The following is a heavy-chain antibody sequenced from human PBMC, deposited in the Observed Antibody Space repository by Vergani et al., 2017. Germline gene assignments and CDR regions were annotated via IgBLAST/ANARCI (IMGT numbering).Heavy chain of an antibody. CDR2: ISGSGGST. CDR1: GFTFSSYA. Sequence: EVQLLESGGGLVQPGGSLRLSCAASGFTFSSYAMSWVRQAPGKGLEWVSAISGSGGSTYYAASVKGRFTIYRDNSKNTLYLQMNSLRAEDTAVYYCAQKGTTVTTPFDYWGQGTLVTVSS. J-gene: IGHJ4*02. V-gene: IGHV3-23*01. D-gene: IGHD4-17*01. CDR3: AQKGTTVTTPFDY.